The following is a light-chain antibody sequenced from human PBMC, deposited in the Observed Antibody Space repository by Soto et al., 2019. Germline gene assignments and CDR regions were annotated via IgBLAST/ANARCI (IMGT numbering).Light chain of an antibody. J-gene: IGKJ1*01. V-gene: IGKV3D-15*01. CDR1: QSVSIK. CDR3: QQSYSTPKT. CDR2: DTS. Sequence: EVVLTQSPATLSVSPGERATLSCTASQSVSIKLAWYQQKPGQAPRLLIYDTSIRATGIPARFSGSGSGTDVTLTISSLQPEEFATYYCQQSYSTPKTFGQGTKVDI.